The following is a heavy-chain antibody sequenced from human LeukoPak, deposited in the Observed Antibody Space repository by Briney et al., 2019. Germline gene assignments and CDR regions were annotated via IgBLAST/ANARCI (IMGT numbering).Heavy chain of an antibody. CDR3: VKDRSFNRGEPIDY. CDR1: GFSFDDHG. Sequence: GGSLRPSCAASGFSFDDHGMSWVRQAPGQGLELVSGITWNGGSTGYADSVKGRFSISRDNAKDSLFLQMNSLRVDDTALYYCVKDRSFNRGEPIDYWGQGTLVVVSS. D-gene: IGHD3-16*01. J-gene: IGHJ4*02. CDR2: ITWNGGST. V-gene: IGHV3-20*04.